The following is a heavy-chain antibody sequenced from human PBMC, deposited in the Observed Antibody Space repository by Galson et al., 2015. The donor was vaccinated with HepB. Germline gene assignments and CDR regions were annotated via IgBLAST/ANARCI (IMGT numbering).Heavy chain of an antibody. CDR2: IIPIFGTA. J-gene: IGHJ6*02. V-gene: IGHV1-69*06. CDR1: GGIFISYA. D-gene: IGHD6-13*01. Sequence: SVKVSCKASGGIFISYAISWVRQAPGQGLEWMGGIIPIFGTANYAQKFQGRVTITADKSTTTAYMELSSLRSEDTAVYYCPRALRYSSLMDVWGQGTTVTVSS. CDR3: PRALRYSSLMDV.